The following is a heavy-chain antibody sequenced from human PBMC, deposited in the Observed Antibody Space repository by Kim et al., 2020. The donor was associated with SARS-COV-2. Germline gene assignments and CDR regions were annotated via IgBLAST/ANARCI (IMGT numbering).Heavy chain of an antibody. J-gene: IGHJ6*02. V-gene: IGHV1-69*13. CDR2: IIPIFGTA. CDR1: GGTFSSYA. D-gene: IGHD3-16*01. CDR3: GVPEGQGDYYGMDV. Sequence: SVKVSCKASGGTFSSYAISWVRQAPGQGLEWMGGIIPIFGTANYAQKFQGRVTITADESTSTAYMELSSLRSEDTAMYYCGVPEGQGDYYGMDVWGQGTTVTVSS.